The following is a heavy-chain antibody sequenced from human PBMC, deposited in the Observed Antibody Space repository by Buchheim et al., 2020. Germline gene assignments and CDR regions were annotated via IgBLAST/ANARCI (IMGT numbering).Heavy chain of an antibody. V-gene: IGHV3-30*18. D-gene: IGHD3-3*01. CDR2: ISYDGSNK. Sequence: QVQLVESGGGVVQPGRSLRLSCAASGFTFSSYGMHWVRQAPGKGLEWVAVISYDGSNKYYVDSVKGRFTISRDNSKNTLYLQMNSLRAEDTAVYYCAKGPRFLEWVDGMDVWGQGTT. J-gene: IGHJ6*02. CDR3: AKGPRFLEWVDGMDV. CDR1: GFTFSSYG.